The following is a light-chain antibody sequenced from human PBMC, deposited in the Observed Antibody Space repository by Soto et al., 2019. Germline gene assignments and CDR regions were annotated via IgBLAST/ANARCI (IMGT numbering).Light chain of an antibody. Sequence: EIVLTQSPATLSLSPGDRATLSCRASQSVRSDYFAWYQQKPGQAPRVIIFGVSTRATAIPDRFTGSGSGTDFTLTFNSLQSEDFAIYYCQPYNNWPLTLGGGTKFDIK. CDR3: QPYNNWPLT. J-gene: IGKJ4*01. CDR1: QSVRSD. V-gene: IGKV3D-15*01. CDR2: GVS.